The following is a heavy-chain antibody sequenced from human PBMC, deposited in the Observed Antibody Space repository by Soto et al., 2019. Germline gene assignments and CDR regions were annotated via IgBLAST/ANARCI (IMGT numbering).Heavy chain of an antibody. J-gene: IGHJ3*02. Sequence: PERSLRLPCAASAFTFSSYSINWVRQAPGKGLEWVSSISSSSSYIYYADSVKGRFAISRDNAQNSLYLQMNSLRAEATAVYYCVIKALGYANDVFDISGQRTMVTVSS. D-gene: IGHD2-2*01. CDR3: VIKALGYANDVFDI. CDR1: AFTFSSYS. CDR2: ISSSSSYI. V-gene: IGHV3-21*01.